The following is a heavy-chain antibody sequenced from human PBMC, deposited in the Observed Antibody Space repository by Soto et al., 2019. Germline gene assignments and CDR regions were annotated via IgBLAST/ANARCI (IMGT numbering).Heavy chain of an antibody. D-gene: IGHD1-26*01. CDR3: ARDFRHYFGYDGMVV. V-gene: IGHV3-33*01. J-gene: IGHJ6*02. CDR1: GFTFSSYG. CDR2: MWYDGSNK. Sequence: QVQLVESGGGVVQPGRSLRLSCAASGFTFSSYGMHWVRQAPGKGLEWVAGMWYDGSNKYYADSVKGRFTITRDNSINTMELQMNSMRGEDTGVDYCARDFRHYFGYDGMVVWGQGTTVTVSS.